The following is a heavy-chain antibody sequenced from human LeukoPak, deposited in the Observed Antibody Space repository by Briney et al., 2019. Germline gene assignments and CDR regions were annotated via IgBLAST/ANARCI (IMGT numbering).Heavy chain of an antibody. Sequence: ASLKVSCKVSGYTLTELSMHWVRQAPGKRLEWMGGFDPEDGETIYAQKFQGRVTMTEDTSTDTAYMELSSLRSEDTAVYYCATDLSGPNYFDYWGQGTLVTVSS. D-gene: IGHD6-25*01. CDR2: FDPEDGET. CDR1: GYTLTELS. J-gene: IGHJ4*02. CDR3: ATDLSGPNYFDY. V-gene: IGHV1-24*01.